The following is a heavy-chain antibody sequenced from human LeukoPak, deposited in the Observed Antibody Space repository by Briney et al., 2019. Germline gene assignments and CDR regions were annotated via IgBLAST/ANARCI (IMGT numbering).Heavy chain of an antibody. V-gene: IGHV1-2*02. CDR1: GYTFTGYY. CDR2: INPNSGGT. J-gene: IGHJ4*02. Sequence: GASVKVSRKASGYTFTGYYMHWVRQAPGQGLEWMGWINPNSGGTNYAQKFQGRVTMTRDTSISTAYMELSRLRSDDTAVYYCARVEYSGYVGDYWGQGTLVTVSS. D-gene: IGHD5-12*01. CDR3: ARVEYSGYVGDY.